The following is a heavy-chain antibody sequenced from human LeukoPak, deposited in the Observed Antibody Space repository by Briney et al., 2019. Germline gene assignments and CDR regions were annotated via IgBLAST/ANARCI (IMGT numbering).Heavy chain of an antibody. CDR3: ITEYSGPAQ. D-gene: IGHD2-21*01. CDR2: IRRTAGGATA. V-gene: IGHV3-15*01. J-gene: IGHJ1*01. CDR1: GFNFANTW. Sequence: GGSLRLSCVASGFNFANTWMNWARRAPGKGLEWVGRIRRTAGGATADYATPVNGRFSISRDDSENTLYLQMNNLKIDDTAIYYCITEYSGPAQWGQGTLVTVSS.